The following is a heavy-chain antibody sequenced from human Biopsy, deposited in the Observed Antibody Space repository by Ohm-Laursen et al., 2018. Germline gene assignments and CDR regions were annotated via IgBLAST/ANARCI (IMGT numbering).Heavy chain of an antibody. CDR1: GFTFSGYA. V-gene: IGHV3-23*01. D-gene: IGHD3-10*01. CDR3: AKGRSGGTGHGNWFDP. CDR2: VTGSGRST. J-gene: IGHJ5*02. Sequence: SLRLSCSATGFTFSGYAMSWVRQGPEKGLEWVSVVTGSGRSTYYTDPVKGRFSISRNNSKNTLYLQKNSLRDEDTAGNYCAKGRSGGTGHGNWFDPWGQGTLVIVSS.